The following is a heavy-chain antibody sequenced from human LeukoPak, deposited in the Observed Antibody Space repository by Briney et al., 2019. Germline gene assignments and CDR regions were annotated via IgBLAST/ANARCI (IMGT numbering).Heavy chain of an antibody. V-gene: IGHV3-30*02. Sequence: PGGSLRLSCAASGFTFTTYGMHWVRQAPGKGLEWVAIIWYDGSNKYYADSVRGRFTISRDNSKKMVYLQMNSLKPEDTAVYYCARDHEQWLVDYWGQGTLVTVSS. J-gene: IGHJ4*02. CDR3: ARDHEQWLVDY. CDR1: GFTFTTYG. CDR2: IWYDGSNK. D-gene: IGHD6-19*01.